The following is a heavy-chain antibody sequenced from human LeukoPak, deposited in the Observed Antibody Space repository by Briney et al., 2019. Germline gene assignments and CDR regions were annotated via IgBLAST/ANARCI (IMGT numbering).Heavy chain of an antibody. CDR1: GGSISSYY. Sequence: PSETLSLTCTVSGGSISSYYWSWIRQPAGKGLEWVGRIYTSGSTNYNPSLKSRVTMSVDTSNNQFSLKLSSVTAADTAVYYCATRSSSSGYYYYMDVWGKGTTVTVSS. D-gene: IGHD6-6*01. CDR3: ATRSSSSGYYYYMDV. CDR2: IYTSGST. J-gene: IGHJ6*03. V-gene: IGHV4-4*07.